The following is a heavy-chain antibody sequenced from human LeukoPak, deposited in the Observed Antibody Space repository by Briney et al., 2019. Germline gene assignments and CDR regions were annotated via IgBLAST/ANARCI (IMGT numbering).Heavy chain of an antibody. CDR1: GFTFSSYA. D-gene: IGHD5-12*01. CDR2: IKEDGSEK. J-gene: IGHJ4*02. CDR3: ARDRGYDSADH. V-gene: IGHV3-7*01. Sequence: PGGSLRLSCAASGFTFSSYAMSWVRQAPGKGLEWVANIKEDGSEKYYLDSVKGRFTVSRDNAWNSLYLQMNSLRVEDTAVYYCARDRGYDSADHWGQGTLVTVSS.